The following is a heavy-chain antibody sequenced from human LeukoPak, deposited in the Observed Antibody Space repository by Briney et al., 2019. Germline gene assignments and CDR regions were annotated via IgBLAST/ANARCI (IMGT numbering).Heavy chain of an antibody. CDR3: VGGVEH. J-gene: IGHJ4*02. V-gene: IGHV3-7*04. D-gene: IGHD3-10*01. CDR1: GFTFSSYW. CDR2: INQDEGNK. Sequence: PGGSLRLSCAASGFTFSSYWMRWVRQAPGKGLEWVANINQDEGNKDYVDSVKGRFTVSRDNAKNSLYLQMNSLRVDDTAVYYCVGGVEHWGQGTLVTVSS.